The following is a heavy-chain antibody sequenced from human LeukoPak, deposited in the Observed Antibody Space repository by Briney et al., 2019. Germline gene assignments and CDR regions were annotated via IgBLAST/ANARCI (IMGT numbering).Heavy chain of an antibody. CDR3: ARKQWLILDAFDI. Sequence: ASVKVSCKASGYTFTSYGISWLRQAPGQGLEWMGWISAYNGNTNYAQKLQGRVTMTTDASTSTAYMELRSLRSDDTAVYYCARKQWLILDAFDIWGQGTMVTVSS. D-gene: IGHD6-19*01. CDR1: GYTFTSYG. V-gene: IGHV1-18*01. J-gene: IGHJ3*02. CDR2: ISAYNGNT.